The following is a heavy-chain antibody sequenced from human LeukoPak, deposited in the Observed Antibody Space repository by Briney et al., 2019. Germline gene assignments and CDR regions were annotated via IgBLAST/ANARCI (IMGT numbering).Heavy chain of an antibody. CDR3: ARDRVDDILTGYSHWFDP. J-gene: IGHJ5*02. CDR1: DFSFQSFP. D-gene: IGHD3-9*01. Sequence: RGSLRLSCAASDFSFQSFPMIWVRQAPGKGLEWVSVIYSGGSTYYADSVKGRFTISRDNSKNTLYLQMNSLRAEDTAVYYCARDRVDDILTGYSHWFDPWGQGTLVTVSS. V-gene: IGHV3-66*01. CDR2: IYSGGST.